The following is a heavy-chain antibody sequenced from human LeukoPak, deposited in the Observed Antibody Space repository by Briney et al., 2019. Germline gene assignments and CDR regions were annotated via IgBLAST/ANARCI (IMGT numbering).Heavy chain of an antibody. D-gene: IGHD3-9*01. CDR3: ARALDDILTVRPLSDYYYGMDV. V-gene: IGHV3-30*04. J-gene: IGHJ6*02. CDR1: GFTFSSYA. Sequence: GSLRLSCAASGFTFSSYAMHWVRQAPGKGLEWVAVISYDESNKYYADSVKGRFTISRENSKNTLYLQMNSLRAEDTAVYYCARALDDILTVRPLSDYYYGMDVWGQGTTVTVSS. CDR2: ISYDESNK.